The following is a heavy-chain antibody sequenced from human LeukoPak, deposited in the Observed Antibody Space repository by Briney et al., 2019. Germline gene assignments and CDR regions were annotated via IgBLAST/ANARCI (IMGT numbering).Heavy chain of an antibody. CDR3: ARAYQPLGGLSFPDQ. J-gene: IGHJ5*02. CDR1: GYTLTSYA. D-gene: IGHD3-16*02. CDR2: INTNTGNP. Sequence: ASVKLSCNASGYTLTSYAMNWVRLAPGQGLEWKGWINTNTGNPTYAQGFTGRFVFSLDTSVRTAYLQISSLKAEDTAVYYCARAYQPLGGLSFPDQWGQGTLVTVSS. V-gene: IGHV7-4-1*02.